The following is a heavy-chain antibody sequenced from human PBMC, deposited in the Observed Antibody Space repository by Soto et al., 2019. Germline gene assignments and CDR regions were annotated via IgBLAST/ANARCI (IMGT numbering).Heavy chain of an antibody. Sequence: QLQLQESGSGLVKPSQTLSLTCAVSGGSISSGGYSWSWIRQPPGKGLEWIGYIYHSGSTCYNPSLKSRVTISVDRSKNQFSLKLSSVTAADTAVYYCARAVYYDSSDDAFDIWGQGTMVTVSS. CDR2: IYHSGST. D-gene: IGHD3-22*01. CDR1: GGSISSGGYS. CDR3: ARAVYYDSSDDAFDI. J-gene: IGHJ3*02. V-gene: IGHV4-30-2*01.